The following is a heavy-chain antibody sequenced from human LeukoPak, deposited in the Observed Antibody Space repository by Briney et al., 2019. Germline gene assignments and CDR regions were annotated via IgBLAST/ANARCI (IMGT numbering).Heavy chain of an antibody. CDR2: ISGTGVTT. V-gene: IGHV3-23*01. J-gene: IGHJ5*02. Sequence: GGSLRLSCAASGFTFSSYSMSWVRQAPGKGLEWVSAISGTGVTTYYADSVKGRFTISRDNSENTLYLQMNSLRAEDTAVYYCARAKLELRYDWFDPWGQGTLVTVSS. CDR3: ARAKLELRYDWFDP. D-gene: IGHD1-7*01. CDR1: GFTFSSYS.